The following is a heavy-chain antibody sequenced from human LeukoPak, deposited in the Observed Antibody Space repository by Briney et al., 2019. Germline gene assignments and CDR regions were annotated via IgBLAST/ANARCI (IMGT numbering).Heavy chain of an antibody. CDR1: GFTFSSYG. J-gene: IGHJ4*02. CDR2: ISNDGSNK. CDR3: AKAVGYSYGYFDY. Sequence: HAGRSLRLSCAASGFTFSSYGMHWVRQAPGKGLEWVAVISNDGSNKYYADSVKGRFTISRDNSKNTLYLQMNSLRAEDTAVYYCAKAVGYSYGYFDYWGQGTLVTVSS. D-gene: IGHD5-18*01. V-gene: IGHV3-30*18.